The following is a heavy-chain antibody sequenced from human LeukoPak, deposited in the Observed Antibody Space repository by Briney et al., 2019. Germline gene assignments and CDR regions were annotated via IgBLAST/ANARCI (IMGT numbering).Heavy chain of an antibody. V-gene: IGHV4-59*08. CDR3: ASPGITATGAFDC. CDR2: IYYSGST. CDR1: GGAINNYY. J-gene: IGHJ4*02. D-gene: IGHD6-13*01. Sequence: SETLSLTCSVSGGAINNYYWSWIRQSPGKGLEWIGYIYYSGSTNYNPSLKSRVSISVDTSKNQFSLNLTSVTAADTAVYFCASPGITATGAFDCWGQGTLVTVSS.